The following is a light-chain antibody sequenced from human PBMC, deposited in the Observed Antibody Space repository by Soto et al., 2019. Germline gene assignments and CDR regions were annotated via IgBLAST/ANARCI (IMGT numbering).Light chain of an antibody. CDR2: GAS. Sequence: EIVLTQSPGTLSLSPGERATLSCRASQSVSSSYLAWYQQKPGQAPRLLIYGASSRATGIPDRFSGSGSGTDFTLTISRLEPEDFALYYYQQYGSSPLVYTFGQGTKLEIK. V-gene: IGKV3-20*01. J-gene: IGKJ2*01. CDR1: QSVSSSY. CDR3: QQYGSSPLVYT.